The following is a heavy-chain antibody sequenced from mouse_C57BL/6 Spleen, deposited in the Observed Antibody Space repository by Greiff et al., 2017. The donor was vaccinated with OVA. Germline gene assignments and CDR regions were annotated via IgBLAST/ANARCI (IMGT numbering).Heavy chain of an antibody. V-gene: IGHV1-54*01. CDR1: GYAFTNYL. J-gene: IGHJ2*01. CDR3: ARRGPAQATVYFDD. D-gene: IGHD3-2*02. Sequence: QVQLQQSGAELVRPGTSVKVSCKASGYAFTNYLIEWVKQRPGPGLEWIGVINPGSGGTNYNEKFKGQATLTDDKSSSTAYMQLSSLSSEDSAGYCCARRGPAQATVYFDDWGKGTTLTVSS. CDR2: INPGSGGT.